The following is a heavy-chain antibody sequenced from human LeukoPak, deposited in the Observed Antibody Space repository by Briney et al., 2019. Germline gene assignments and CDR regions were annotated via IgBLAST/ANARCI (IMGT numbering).Heavy chain of an antibody. V-gene: IGHV4-59*01. CDR1: CGPLSGYY. J-gene: IGHJ4*02. Sequence: SETLSLTCNVSCGPLSGYYWSWARQSPGKGLEWIGYIYYSWSTDYNLSPKSRVIISIDTSKNQLSLKLSSVTAADTAVYYCARLLGSGYYPFEHWGPGTLVTVS. CDR3: ARLLGSGYYPFEH. CDR2: IYYSWST. D-gene: IGHD3-3*01.